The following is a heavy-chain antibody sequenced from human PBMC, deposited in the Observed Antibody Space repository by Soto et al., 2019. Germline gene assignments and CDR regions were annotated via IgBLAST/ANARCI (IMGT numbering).Heavy chain of an antibody. Sequence: ASVKVSCKASGYTFTSYGISWVRQAPGQGLEWMGRISAYNGNTNYAQKLQGRVTMTTDTSTSTAYMELRSLRSDDTAVYYCARRFSIFGVVPAPYYYGMDVWGQGTTVTVSS. CDR2: ISAYNGNT. CDR1: GYTFTSYG. D-gene: IGHD3-3*01. J-gene: IGHJ6*02. CDR3: ARRFSIFGVVPAPYYYGMDV. V-gene: IGHV1-18*04.